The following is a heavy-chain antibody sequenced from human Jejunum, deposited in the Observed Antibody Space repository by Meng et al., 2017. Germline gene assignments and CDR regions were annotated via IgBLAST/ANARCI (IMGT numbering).Heavy chain of an antibody. J-gene: IGHJ4*02. V-gene: IGHV3-7*01. CDR1: GFTFSSYW. D-gene: IGHD6-19*01. CDR2: IKQDGSET. Sequence: GESLKISCEVSGFTFSSYWMTWVRQAPGKGLEWVANIKQDGSETYYVDSVKGRFTISRDNAKNSLYLQIDNLRAEDTAVYYCAKERVTAMARTDFDYWGRGTMVTVSS. CDR3: AKERVTAMARTDFDY.